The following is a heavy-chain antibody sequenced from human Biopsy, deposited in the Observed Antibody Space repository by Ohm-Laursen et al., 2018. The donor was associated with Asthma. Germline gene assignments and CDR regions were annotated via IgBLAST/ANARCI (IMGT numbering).Heavy chain of an antibody. J-gene: IGHJ5*02. CDR1: GASIKTDDHH. V-gene: IGHV4-30-4*08. D-gene: IGHD6-19*01. Sequence: SQTLSLTCTVSGASIKTDDHHWSWLRQPPGKGLEWFGFIHYSGSTSYNPSLKGGVTISVDTSKNQFSLKLSSVTAADTAVYYCARASVAASSNGFDPWGQGTLVTVSS. CDR3: ARASVAASSNGFDP. CDR2: IHYSGST.